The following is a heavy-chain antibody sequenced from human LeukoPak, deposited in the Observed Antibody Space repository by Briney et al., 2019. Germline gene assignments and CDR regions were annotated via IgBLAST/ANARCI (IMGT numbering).Heavy chain of an antibody. V-gene: IGHV1-46*01. Sequence: ASVKVSCKASGYTFTSYYMHWVRQAPGQGLGWMGIINPSGGSTSYAQKFQGRVTMTRDTSTSTVYMELSSLRSEDTAVYYCARSDGAVASDYGMDVWGQGTTVTVSS. CDR2: INPSGGST. CDR1: GYTFTSYY. J-gene: IGHJ6*02. D-gene: IGHD6-19*01. CDR3: ARSDGAVASDYGMDV.